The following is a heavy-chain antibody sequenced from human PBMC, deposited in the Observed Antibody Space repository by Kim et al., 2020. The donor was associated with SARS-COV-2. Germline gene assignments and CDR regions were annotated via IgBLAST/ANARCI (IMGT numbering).Heavy chain of an antibody. CDR3: AGEPSFGGYDY. Sequence: SIEHYGESVKGRFTISRDKSQTMLFLQMNSLRPEDTALFYCAGEPSFGGYDYWGQGTLVTGSS. CDR2: SIE. V-gene: IGHV3-30*01. J-gene: IGHJ4*02. D-gene: IGHD5-12*01.